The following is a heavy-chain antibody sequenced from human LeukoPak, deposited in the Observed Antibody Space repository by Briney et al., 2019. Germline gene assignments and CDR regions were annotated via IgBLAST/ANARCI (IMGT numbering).Heavy chain of an antibody. J-gene: IGHJ4*02. D-gene: IGHD3-10*01. CDR3: ARDPPSSKWFGESPFY. V-gene: IGHV3-30-3*01. CDR1: GFTFIGYA. CDR2: IPYDGSNK. Sequence: GGPLSPSVPASGFTFIGYARHGVPQAPGKGLGGGAVIPYDGSNKYYADSVKGRFTISRDNSKNTLYLQMNSLRAEDTAVYYCARDPPSSKWFGESPFYWGQGTLVTVSS.